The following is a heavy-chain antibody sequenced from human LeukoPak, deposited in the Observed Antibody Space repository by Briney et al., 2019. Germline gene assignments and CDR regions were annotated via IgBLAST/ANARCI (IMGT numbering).Heavy chain of an antibody. J-gene: IGHJ5*02. Sequence: GASVKVSCKTSGYSFTDYYMHWVRQAPGQGLEWMGWINPNSGGTSSAQKFQGRVTMTRDTSITTVYMEMNWLTSDDTAIYYCARADRLHGGPYLIGPWGQGTLVTVSS. D-gene: IGHD2-21*01. CDR3: ARADRLHGGPYLIGP. CDR2: INPNSGGT. CDR1: GYSFTDYY. V-gene: IGHV1-2*02.